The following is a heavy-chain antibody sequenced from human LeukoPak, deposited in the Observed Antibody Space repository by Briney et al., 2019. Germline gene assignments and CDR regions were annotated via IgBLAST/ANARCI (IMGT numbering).Heavy chain of an antibody. CDR2: IYHTGNS. Sequence: SETLSLTCTVSGGSVSSDYWSWIRQPPGKGPEWIGYIYHTGNSDYNPSPKSRATISLDTSKNQFSLKLTSVTAADTAVYFCARHPFSSPFDYWGQGTLVTVSS. J-gene: IGHJ4*02. CDR3: ARHPFSSPFDY. CDR1: GGSVSSDY. V-gene: IGHV4-59*08. D-gene: IGHD2/OR15-2a*01.